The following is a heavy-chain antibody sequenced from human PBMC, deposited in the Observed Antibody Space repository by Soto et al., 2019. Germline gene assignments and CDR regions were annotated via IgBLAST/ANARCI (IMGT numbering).Heavy chain of an antibody. Sequence: PGGSLRLSCAASGFTFSSYGMHWVRQAPGKGLEWVAVIWYDGSNKYYADSVKGRFTISRDNSKNTLYLQMNSLRAEDTAVYYCARDSRDTAMVYDYYYYYGMDVWGQGTTVTVSS. CDR3: ARDSRDTAMVYDYYYYYGMDV. CDR1: GFTFSSYG. V-gene: IGHV3-33*01. D-gene: IGHD5-18*01. CDR2: IWYDGSNK. J-gene: IGHJ6*02.